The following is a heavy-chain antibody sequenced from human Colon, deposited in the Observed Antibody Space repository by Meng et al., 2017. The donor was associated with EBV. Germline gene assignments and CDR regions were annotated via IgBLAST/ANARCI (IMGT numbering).Heavy chain of an antibody. CDR1: GGPISRTGTC. CDR3: ARHTFSGNPGGIDS. Sequence: QRQLRASGLGLVKPSEPLSLTCTVSGGPISRTGTCGGWIRQPPGKGLEWIGSQCHADDTYYNPSLMGRVTISVDTSKNQVSLKLTSVTAADTSIYYCARHTFSGNPGGIDSWGQGILVTVSS. V-gene: IGHV4-39*01. J-gene: IGHJ4*02. CDR2: QCHADDT. D-gene: IGHD4-23*01.